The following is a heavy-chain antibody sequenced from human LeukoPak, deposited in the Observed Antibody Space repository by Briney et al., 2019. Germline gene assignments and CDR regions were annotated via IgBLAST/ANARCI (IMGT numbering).Heavy chain of an antibody. Sequence: ASVKVSCKASGYTFPTYTINWVRQAPGQGLEWMGWINTNTGNPTYAQGFAGRFVFSLDTSVSSAYLQISGLRAEDTAVYYCARDHYGSGTYYNPLPSLDSWGQGTLVTASS. J-gene: IGHJ4*02. CDR1: GYTFPTYT. D-gene: IGHD3-10*01. V-gene: IGHV7-4-1*02. CDR2: INTNTGNP. CDR3: ARDHYGSGTYYNPLPSLDS.